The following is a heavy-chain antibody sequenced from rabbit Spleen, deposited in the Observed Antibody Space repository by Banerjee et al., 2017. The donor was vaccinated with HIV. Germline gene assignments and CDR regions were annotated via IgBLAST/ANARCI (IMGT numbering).Heavy chain of an antibody. CDR1: GFSLTSSDY. J-gene: IGHJ6*01. CDR3: ARDTGSSFSSYGMDL. Sequence: QSLEESGGGLVKPGASLTLTCTASGFSLTSSDYMCWVRQAPGMGLEWIACIDTGSSGFTYHANWAKGRFTISKTSSTTVTLQMTSLTAADTATYFCARDTGSSFSSYGMDLWGPGTLVTVS. V-gene: IGHV1S40*01. CDR2: IDTGSSGFT. D-gene: IGHD8-1*01.